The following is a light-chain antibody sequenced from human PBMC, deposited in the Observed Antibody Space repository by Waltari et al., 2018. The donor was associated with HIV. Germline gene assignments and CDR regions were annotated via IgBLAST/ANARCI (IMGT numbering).Light chain of an antibody. Sequence: QSALTQPASVSGSPGQSITISCTGTISAVGGYDYVSWYQQYPGKAPKLMIYDFSKRPSGVPNRFSGSKPGNTASLTVAGLQAEDEADYYCSSYTTSNTFVFGTGTKVTVL. CDR3: SSYTTSNTFV. CDR2: DFS. J-gene: IGLJ1*01. V-gene: IGLV2-14*03. CDR1: ISAVGGYDY.